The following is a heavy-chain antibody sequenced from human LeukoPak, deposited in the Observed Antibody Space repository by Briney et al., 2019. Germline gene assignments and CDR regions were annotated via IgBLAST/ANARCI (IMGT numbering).Heavy chain of an antibody. Sequence: PGGSLRLSCAASGFTFSTYGIHWVRQAPGKGLEWVAVISYDASNKYYADSLKGRFTISRDNSKNTVYLQMHSLRAEDTAVYYCAKEGYDSTSSLDYWGQGTLVTVSS. V-gene: IGHV3-30*18. CDR1: GFTFSTYG. CDR3: AKEGYDSTSSLDY. CDR2: ISYDASNK. J-gene: IGHJ4*02. D-gene: IGHD6-6*01.